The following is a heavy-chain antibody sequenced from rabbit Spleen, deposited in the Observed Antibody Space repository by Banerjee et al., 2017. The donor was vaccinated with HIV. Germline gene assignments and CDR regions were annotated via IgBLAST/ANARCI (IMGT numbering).Heavy chain of an antibody. CDR3: ARDAAGREDFNL. D-gene: IGHD4-2*01. CDR1: RFSFSGSYY. J-gene: IGHJ4*01. Sequence: QSLEESGGGLVQPEGSLTLTCTASRFSFSGSYYMCWVRQAPGKGLEWIACIDVTKNSGTYYTTWAKGRFTISRTSSTTVTLQMTSLTAADTATYFCARDAAGREDFNLWGPGTLVTVS. CDR2: IDVTKNSGT. V-gene: IGHV1S40*01.